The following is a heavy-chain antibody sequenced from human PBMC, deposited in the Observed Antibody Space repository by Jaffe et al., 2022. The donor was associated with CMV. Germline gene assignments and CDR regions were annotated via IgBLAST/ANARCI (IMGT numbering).Heavy chain of an antibody. CDR1: GFTFSSYS. J-gene: IGHJ4*02. CDR3: ARVGRIYYDSSGSFDY. Sequence: EVQLVESGGGLVKPGGSLRLSCAASGFTFSSYSMNWVRQAPGKGLEWVSSISSSSSYIYYADSVKGRFTISRDNAKNSLYLQMNSLRAEDTAVYYCARVGRIYYDSSGSFDYWGQGTLVTVSS. V-gene: IGHV3-21*01. CDR2: ISSSSSYI. D-gene: IGHD3-22*01.